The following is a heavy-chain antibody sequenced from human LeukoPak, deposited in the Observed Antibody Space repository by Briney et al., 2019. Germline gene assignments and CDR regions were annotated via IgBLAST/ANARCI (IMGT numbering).Heavy chain of an antibody. Sequence: ASVKVSCKASGYTFTSYYMHWVRQAPGQGLEWMGIINPSGGSTSYAQKFQGRVTMTRDTSTSTVYMELSSLRSEDTAVYYCARDLIGKTVVVPAAIPGYWGQGPLVTVSS. D-gene: IGHD2-2*01. CDR1: GYTFTSYY. V-gene: IGHV1-46*01. CDR3: ARDLIGKTVVVPAAIPGY. J-gene: IGHJ4*02. CDR2: INPSGGST.